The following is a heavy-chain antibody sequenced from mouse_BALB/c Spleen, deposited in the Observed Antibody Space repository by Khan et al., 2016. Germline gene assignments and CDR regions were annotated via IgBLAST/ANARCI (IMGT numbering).Heavy chain of an antibody. V-gene: IGHV3-2*02. CDR1: GYSITSDYA. D-gene: IGHD1-1*01. CDR2: IAYSGST. CDR3: ARLDYFDCCFDY. J-gene: IGHJ2*01. Sequence: EVQLQESGPGLVKPSQSLSLTCTVTGYSITSDYAWNWIRQFPGNKLEWMGYIAYSGSTFYNPSLKSRISITRDTSKNQFFLQLNSVTTEDTATYYCARLDYFDCCFDYWGLGSALTVSS.